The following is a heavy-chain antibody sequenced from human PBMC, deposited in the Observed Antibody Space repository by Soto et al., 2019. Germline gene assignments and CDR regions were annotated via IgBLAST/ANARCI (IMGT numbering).Heavy chain of an antibody. J-gene: IGHJ4*02. D-gene: IGHD4-17*01. CDR3: AKNGAYALDS. CDR1: GGSISNYHR. CDR2: IHHSGRI. V-gene: IGHV4-4*02. Sequence: SETLSLTCAVSGGSISNYHRWSWVRQPPGEGLEWIGEIHHSGRINYNPSLQSRVTMSIDKSANQLSLELSSVTAADTAVYYCAKNGAYALDSWGQGTLVTVSS.